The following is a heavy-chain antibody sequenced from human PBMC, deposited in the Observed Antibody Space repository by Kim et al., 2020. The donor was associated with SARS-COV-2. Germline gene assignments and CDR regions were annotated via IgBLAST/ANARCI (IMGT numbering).Heavy chain of an antibody. V-gene: IGHV3-30*01. D-gene: IGHD4-17*01. J-gene: IGHJ1*01. CDR3: ARGGPTVVTPGFQH. Sequence: ADSVTGRFTISRDNSKNTLYLQMNSLRAEDTAVYYCARGGPTVVTPGFQHWGQGTLVTVSS.